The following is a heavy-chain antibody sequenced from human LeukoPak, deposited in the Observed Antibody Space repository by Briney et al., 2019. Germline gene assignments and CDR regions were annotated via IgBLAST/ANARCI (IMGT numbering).Heavy chain of an antibody. V-gene: IGHV1-69*13. CDR3: ARDSIVATITFTGDFDY. CDR2: IIPIFGTA. D-gene: IGHD5-12*01. Sequence: SVKVSCKASGGTFSSYAISWVRQAPGQGLEWMGGIIPIFGTANYAQKFQGRVTITADESTSTVYMELSSLRSEDTAVYYCARDSIVATITFTGDFDYWGQGTLVTVSS. J-gene: IGHJ4*02. CDR1: GGTFSSYA.